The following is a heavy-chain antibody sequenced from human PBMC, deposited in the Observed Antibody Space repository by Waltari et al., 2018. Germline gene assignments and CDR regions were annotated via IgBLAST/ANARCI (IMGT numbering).Heavy chain of an antibody. D-gene: IGHD7-27*01. CDR2: ISSTGTYT. CDR3: ATGGWGFYLDN. J-gene: IGHJ4*02. Sequence: EVQLVESGGGLVKPGGSLSLSCAASGFTFSSYSMNWVRQAPGKGLEGISSISSTGTYTHYADSVKGRFTISRDNAKNSLYLQMNSLRAEDTGVYWCATGGWGFYLDNWGQGTLVTFSS. CDR1: GFTFSSYS. V-gene: IGHV3-21*01.